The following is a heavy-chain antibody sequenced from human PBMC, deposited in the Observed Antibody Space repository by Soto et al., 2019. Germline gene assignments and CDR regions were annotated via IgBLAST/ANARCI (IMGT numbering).Heavy chain of an antibody. Sequence: QVRLVQSGAEVKKPGSSVKVSCKASGGTFSSYAISWVRQAPGQGLEWMGGIIPIFGTANYAQKFQGRVTITADESTSTAYMELSSLRSEDTAVYYCAGGYLTAMPDYYGMDVWGQGTTVTVSS. CDR2: IIPIFGTA. CDR1: GGTFSSYA. J-gene: IGHJ6*02. D-gene: IGHD5-18*01. V-gene: IGHV1-69*01. CDR3: AGGYLTAMPDYYGMDV.